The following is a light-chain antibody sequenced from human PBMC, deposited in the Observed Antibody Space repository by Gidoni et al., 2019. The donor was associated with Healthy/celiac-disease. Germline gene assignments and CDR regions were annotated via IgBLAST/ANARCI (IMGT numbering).Light chain of an antibody. CDR3: QQYGSSPWT. CDR1: QSVSSSY. Sequence: EIVLTQSPGTLSLPPGERATLACRASQSVSSSYLAGYQQKPGQAPRLLIYGASSRATGIPDRFSGSGSGTDFTLTISRLEPEDFAVYYCQQYGSSPWTFGQGTKVEIK. V-gene: IGKV3-20*01. CDR2: GAS. J-gene: IGKJ1*01.